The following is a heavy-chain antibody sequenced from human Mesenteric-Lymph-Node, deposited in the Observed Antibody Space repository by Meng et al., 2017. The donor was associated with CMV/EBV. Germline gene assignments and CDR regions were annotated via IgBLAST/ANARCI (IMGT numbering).Heavy chain of an antibody. V-gene: IGHV4-34*01. J-gene: IGHJ4*02. CDR3: ARHQRWLKSEGGFNY. Sequence: QGPLQQQAAGRLKPPEPLSPTCAVYGGSFSGYYWSWIRQPPGKGLEWIGEINHSGSTNYNPSLKSRVTISVDTSKNQFSLKLSSVTAADTAVYYCARHQRWLKSEGGFNYWGQGTLVTVSS. D-gene: IGHD4-23*01. CDR1: GGSFSGYY. CDR2: INHSGST.